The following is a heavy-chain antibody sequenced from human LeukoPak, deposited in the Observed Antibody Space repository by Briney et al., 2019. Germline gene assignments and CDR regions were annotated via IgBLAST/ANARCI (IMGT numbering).Heavy chain of an antibody. V-gene: IGHV1-2*02. Sequence: GASVTVSCKASGYTFTGYYMHWVRQAPGQGLEGMGWINPNSGGTNYAQKFQGRVTMTRDTSISTAYMELSRLRSDDRAVYYCATGSGYSYGYYYYWGQGTLVTVSS. CDR3: ATGSGYSYGYYYY. CDR2: INPNSGGT. D-gene: IGHD5-18*01. J-gene: IGHJ4*02. CDR1: GYTFTGYY.